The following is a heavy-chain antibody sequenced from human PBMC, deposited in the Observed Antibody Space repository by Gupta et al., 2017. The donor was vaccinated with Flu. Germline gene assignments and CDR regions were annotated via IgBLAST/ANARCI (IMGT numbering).Heavy chain of an antibody. CDR2: ISASGGTI. V-gene: IGHV3-11*01. CDR1: GFTLSDYY. J-gene: IGHJ3*02. CDR3: ARNINDAFDI. Sequence: GFTLSDYYMNWIRQAPGKGLEWVSHISASGGTIYHTDSVKGRFTISRDNAKNSLYLQMNSLRVEDTAVYYCARNINDAFDIWGQGTMVTVSS.